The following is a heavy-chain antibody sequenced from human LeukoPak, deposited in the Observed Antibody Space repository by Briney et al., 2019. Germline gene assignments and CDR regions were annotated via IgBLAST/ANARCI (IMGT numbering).Heavy chain of an antibody. Sequence: GASVKVSCKASGVTLSSFTITWVRQAPGQGLEWMGGIIPVFGTANYAQKFQGRVTITADESTRTAYMELTSLRSEDTAVYYCARRGRSSSLDVPWFDSWGQGTLVTVPS. D-gene: IGHD6-6*01. V-gene: IGHV1-69*13. CDR3: ARRGRSSSLDVPWFDS. CDR1: GVTLSSFT. CDR2: IIPVFGTA. J-gene: IGHJ5*01.